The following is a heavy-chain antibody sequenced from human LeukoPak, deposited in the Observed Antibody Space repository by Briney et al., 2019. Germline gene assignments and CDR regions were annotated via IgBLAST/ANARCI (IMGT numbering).Heavy chain of an antibody. J-gene: IGHJ4*02. D-gene: IGHD5-24*01. V-gene: IGHV1-24*01. CDR3: ATDLSSRWLQFAPDY. CDR1: GYTLTELS. Sequence: ASVTVSCTVSGYTLTELSMHWVRQAPGKGLEWMGGFDPEDGETIYAQKFQGRVTMTEDTSTDTAYMELSSLRSEDTAVYYCATDLSSRWLQFAPDYWGQGTLVTVSS. CDR2: FDPEDGET.